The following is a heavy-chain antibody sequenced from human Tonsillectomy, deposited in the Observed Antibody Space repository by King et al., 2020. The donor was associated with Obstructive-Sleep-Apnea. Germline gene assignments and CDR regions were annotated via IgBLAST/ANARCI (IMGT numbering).Heavy chain of an antibody. Sequence: VQLVESGGGVVQPGRSLRLSCAASGFTFSSYGMHWVRQAPGKGLEWVAFIRYDGSNKYYADSVKGRFTISRDNSKNTLYLQMNSLRAEDTAVYYCAKATWELLPGDYWGQGTLVTVSS. V-gene: IGHV3-30*02. CDR1: GFTFSSYG. J-gene: IGHJ4*02. D-gene: IGHD1-26*01. CDR3: AKATWELLPGDY. CDR2: IRYDGSNK.